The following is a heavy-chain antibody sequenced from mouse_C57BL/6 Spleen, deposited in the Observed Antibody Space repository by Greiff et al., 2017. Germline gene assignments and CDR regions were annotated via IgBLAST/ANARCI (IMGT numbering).Heavy chain of an antibody. J-gene: IGHJ4*01. Sequence: VQLQQPGTELVKPGASVKLSCKASGYTFTSYWMHWVKQRPGQGLAWIGNINPSNGGTNYNEKFKSKATLTVDKSSSTAYMQLSSLTSEDSAVYYCARSEAYYDYDRTMDYWGQGTSVTVSS. D-gene: IGHD2-4*01. CDR3: ARSEAYYDYDRTMDY. CDR1: GYTFTSYW. V-gene: IGHV1-53*01. CDR2: INPSNGGT.